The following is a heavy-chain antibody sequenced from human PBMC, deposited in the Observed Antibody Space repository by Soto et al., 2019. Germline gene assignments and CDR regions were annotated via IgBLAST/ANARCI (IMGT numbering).Heavy chain of an antibody. D-gene: IGHD2-15*01. CDR2: INNLGST. V-gene: IGHV4-34*01. Sequence: QVQLQQWGAGLLKPSETLSLTCAVYGGSFSGYYWSWIRQPPGKGLEWIGEINNLGSTNYNASLESRVTVSVDTSKNHFSLKLFSVTTADTAVYYCARGRGYCSGGSCYFDYWGQGTQVTVSS. J-gene: IGHJ4*02. CDR3: ARGRGYCSGGSCYFDY. CDR1: GGSFSGYY.